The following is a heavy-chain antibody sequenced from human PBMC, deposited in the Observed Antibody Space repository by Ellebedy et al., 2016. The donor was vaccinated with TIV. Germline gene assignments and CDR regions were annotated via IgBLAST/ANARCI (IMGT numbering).Heavy chain of an antibody. CDR2: INQGGSET. V-gene: IGHV3-7*01. D-gene: IGHD6-19*01. CDR3: ARDHVSGWALAY. Sequence: GGSLRLSCAASGFTFSTFWMSWVRQVPGKGLEWVAHINQGGSETHYVASVRGRVTISRDNARNSLYLQMNSLRAEDTAVYYCARDHVSGWALAYWGQGSLVTVSS. CDR1: GFTFSTFW. J-gene: IGHJ4*02.